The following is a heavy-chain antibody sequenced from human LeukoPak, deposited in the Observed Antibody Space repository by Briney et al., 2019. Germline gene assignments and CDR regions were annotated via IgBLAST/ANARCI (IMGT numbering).Heavy chain of an antibody. J-gene: IGHJ4*02. D-gene: IGHD3-3*01. CDR1: GYTFTDYY. CDR3: ARDPTPRITIFGVVPSLGY. CDR2: VDPEDGET. Sequence: ATVKISCKVSGYTFTDYYMHWVQQAPGKGLEWMGLVDPEDGETIYAEKFQGRVTITADTSTDTAYMELSSLRSEDTAVYYCARDPTPRITIFGVVPSLGYWGQGTLVTVSS. V-gene: IGHV1-69-2*01.